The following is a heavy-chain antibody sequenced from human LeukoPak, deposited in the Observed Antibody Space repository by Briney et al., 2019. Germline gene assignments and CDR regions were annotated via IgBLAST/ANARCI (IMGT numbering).Heavy chain of an antibody. V-gene: IGHV1-18*01. Sequence: ASVKVSCKASGYTFTSYGISWVRQAPGQGLAWMGWISAYNGNTNYAQKLQGRVNMTTDTSTSTAYMELRSLRSDDTAVYYCARVGWVGYCSSTSCGGFDYWGQGTLVTVSP. CDR1: GYTFTSYG. J-gene: IGHJ4*02. D-gene: IGHD2-2*01. CDR3: ARVGWVGYCSSTSCGGFDY. CDR2: ISAYNGNT.